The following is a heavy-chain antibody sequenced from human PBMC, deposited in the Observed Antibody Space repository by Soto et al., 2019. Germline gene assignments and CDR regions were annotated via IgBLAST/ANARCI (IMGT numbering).Heavy chain of an antibody. D-gene: IGHD3-16*02. CDR1: GYTFTGYY. CDR2: INPNSGGT. CDR3: ARSPAYDYVWGSYRYSGKRILYYFDY. J-gene: IGHJ4*02. Sequence: ASVKVSCKASGYTFTGYYMHWVRQAPGQGLEWIGWINPNSGGTNYAQKFQGWVTMTRDTSISTAYMELSRLRSDDTAVYYCARSPAYDYVWGSYRYSGKRILYYFDYWGQGTLVTVSS. V-gene: IGHV1-2*04.